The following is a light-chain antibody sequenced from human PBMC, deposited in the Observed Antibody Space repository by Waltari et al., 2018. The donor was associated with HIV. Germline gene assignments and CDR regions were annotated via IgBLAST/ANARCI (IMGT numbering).Light chain of an antibody. CDR3: QQSYSTPFT. J-gene: IGKJ2*01. Sequence: DIQMTQSPSSLSASVGDKVTITCQTSQTVNTYLNWYQQTPGKAPKLLIYDASNLQSGVPSRFSGSGSVTNFSLTINSLQPEDFAVYYCQQSYSTPFTFGPGTKLDTK. CDR1: QTVNTY. V-gene: IGKV1-39*01. CDR2: DAS.